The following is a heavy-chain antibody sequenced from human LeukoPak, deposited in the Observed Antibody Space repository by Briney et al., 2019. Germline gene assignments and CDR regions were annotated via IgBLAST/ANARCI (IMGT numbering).Heavy chain of an antibody. Sequence: QTGGSLRLSCSASGFTFSSYSMSWVRRAPGEGLKWVSYISASGTIYYADSVKGRFTISRGNAENSLYLQMNSLRAEDTAVYYCARVYRPFDCWGQGTLVTVSS. CDR2: ISASGTI. CDR1: GFTFSSYS. CDR3: ARVYRPFDC. J-gene: IGHJ4*02. D-gene: IGHD1-14*01. V-gene: IGHV3-48*01.